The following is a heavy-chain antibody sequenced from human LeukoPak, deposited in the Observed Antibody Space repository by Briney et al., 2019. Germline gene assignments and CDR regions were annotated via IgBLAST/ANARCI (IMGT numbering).Heavy chain of an antibody. D-gene: IGHD3-10*01. CDR2: IYYSGST. Sequence: NPSETPSLTCTVSGGSISSYYWSWIRQPPGKGLEWIGYIYYSGSTNYNPSLKSRVTISVDTSKNQFSLKLSSVTAADTAVYYCAKDANYGSGSYDLWGQGTLVTVSS. J-gene: IGHJ5*02. CDR1: GGSISSYY. V-gene: IGHV4-59*01. CDR3: AKDANYGSGSYDL.